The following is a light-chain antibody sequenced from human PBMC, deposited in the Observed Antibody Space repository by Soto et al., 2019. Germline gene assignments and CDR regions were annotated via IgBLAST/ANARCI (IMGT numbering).Light chain of an antibody. J-gene: IGLJ1*01. Sequence: QSVLTQPPSVSAAPGQKVTISCSGSSSNIGNNYVSWYQQLPGTAPKLLIYDNNKRPSGIPDRFSGSKSGTSATLGITGLPTPDVAAYYPGTWDSSLSAYVFGTGTKLTVL. V-gene: IGLV1-51*01. CDR2: DNN. CDR1: SSNIGNNY. CDR3: GTWDSSLSAYV.